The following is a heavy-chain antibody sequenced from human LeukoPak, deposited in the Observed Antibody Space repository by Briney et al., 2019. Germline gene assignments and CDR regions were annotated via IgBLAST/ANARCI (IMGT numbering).Heavy chain of an antibody. CDR1: GYSFTNYW. CDR3: ARHVGRVTTSHTRIDF. J-gene: IGHJ4*02. CDR2: IRPDDSDA. D-gene: IGHD1/OR15-1a*01. V-gene: IGHV5-51*01. Sequence: GESLKISCKGSGYSFTNYWIGWVRQVPGKGLEWMGIIRPDDSDARYSPSFQGQVTISIEKSISTAYLQWSSLKASDTAMYYCARHVGRVTTSHTRIDFWGQGTLVTVSS.